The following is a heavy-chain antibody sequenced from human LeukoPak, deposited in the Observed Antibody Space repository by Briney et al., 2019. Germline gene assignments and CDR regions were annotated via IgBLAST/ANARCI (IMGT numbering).Heavy chain of an antibody. J-gene: IGHJ5*02. V-gene: IGHV3-23*01. Sequence: GGSLRLSCAASGFTFSSYAMSWVRQAPGKGLEWVSAISGSGGGTYYADSVKGRFTISRDNSKNTLYLQMNSLRAEDTAVYYCAAMGGITMVRGVIDWFDPWGQGTLVTVSS. D-gene: IGHD3-10*01. CDR2: ISGSGGGT. CDR1: GFTFSSYA. CDR3: AAMGGITMVRGVIDWFDP.